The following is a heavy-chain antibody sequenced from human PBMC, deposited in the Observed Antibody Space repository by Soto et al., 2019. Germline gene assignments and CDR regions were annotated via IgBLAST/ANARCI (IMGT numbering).Heavy chain of an antibody. J-gene: IGHJ4*02. Sequence: SLTCSVSGDSLLSSYWSWVRQPAGKGLEWIGHIFSSGRTSYNPSLKSRLTMSIDTSKNLFSPNLTSVTAADTAVYYCARGRDVKYFDYWGQGTQVTVSS. CDR2: IFSSGRT. V-gene: IGHV4-4*07. CDR1: GDSLLSSY. CDR3: ARGRDVKYFDY.